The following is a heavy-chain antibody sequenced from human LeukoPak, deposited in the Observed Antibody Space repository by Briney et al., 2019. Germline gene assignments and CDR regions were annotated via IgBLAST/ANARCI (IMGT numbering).Heavy chain of an antibody. J-gene: IGHJ4*02. CDR3: TRGSGSYYPFDY. CDR1: GFTFCDYA. D-gene: IGHD1-26*01. Sequence: PGVSLRLSCTASGFTFCDYAMSWVRQAPGKGLECVCFIRSKAYGGKTEYAASVKGRFTISRDASKSIAYLQMNSLKTEDTAVYYCTRGSGSYYPFDYWGQGTLVTVSS. V-gene: IGHV3-49*04. CDR2: IRSKAYGGKT.